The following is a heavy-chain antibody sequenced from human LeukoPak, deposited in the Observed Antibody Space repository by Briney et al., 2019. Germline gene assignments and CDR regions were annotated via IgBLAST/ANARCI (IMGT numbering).Heavy chain of an antibody. Sequence: ASVKVSCKASGYTFTSYGISWVRHAPGQGLEWMGWISAYNGNTNYAQKLQGRVAMTTDTSTSTAYMELRSLRSDDTAVYYCARVRPQTTVNSKAYYYYYMDVWGKGTTVTVSS. CDR2: ISAYNGNT. J-gene: IGHJ6*03. CDR3: ARVRPQTTVNSKAYYYYYMDV. V-gene: IGHV1-18*01. D-gene: IGHD4-17*01. CDR1: GYTFTSYG.